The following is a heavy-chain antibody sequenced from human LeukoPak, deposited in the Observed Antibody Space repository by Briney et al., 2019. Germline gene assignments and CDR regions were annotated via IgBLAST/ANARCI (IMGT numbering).Heavy chain of an antibody. J-gene: IGHJ4*02. CDR3: ARESSSGYSGYDPVAFDY. Sequence: GGSLRLSCAASGFTFNDYLMHWVRQAPGKGLVWVSRINTDGSNTNYADSVKGRFTISRDNANNTLYLQMNSLRAEDTAVYYCARESSSGYSGYDPVAFDYWGQGTLVTVSS. CDR1: GFTFNDYL. V-gene: IGHV3-74*01. CDR2: INTDGSNT. D-gene: IGHD5-12*01.